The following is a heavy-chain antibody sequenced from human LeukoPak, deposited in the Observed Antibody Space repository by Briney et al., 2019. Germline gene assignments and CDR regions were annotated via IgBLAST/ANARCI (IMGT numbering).Heavy chain of an antibody. CDR3: ARDRIAAAGTRAFDI. J-gene: IGHJ3*02. Sequence: SQTLSLTCTVSGGSISSGDYYWSWIRQPPGKGLEWIGYIYYSGSTYYNPSLKSRVTISVDTSKNQFSLKLSSVTAADTAVYYCARDRIAAAGTRAFDIWGQGTMVTVSS. CDR2: IYYSGST. D-gene: IGHD6-13*01. V-gene: IGHV4-30-4*01. CDR1: GGSISSGDYY.